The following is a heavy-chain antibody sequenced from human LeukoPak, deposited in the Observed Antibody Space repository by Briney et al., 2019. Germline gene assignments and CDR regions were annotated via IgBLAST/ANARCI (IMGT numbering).Heavy chain of an antibody. J-gene: IGHJ5*02. CDR3: AKDRKYYYDSSGPGP. CDR1: GFTFSSYA. D-gene: IGHD3-22*01. Sequence: GSLRLSCAASGFTFSSYAMSWVRQAPGKGLEWVSGISGSGGSTYYADSVKGRFTISRDNSKNTLYLQMNSLRAEDTAVCYCAKDRKYYYDSSGPGPWGQGTLVTVSS. CDR2: ISGSGGST. V-gene: IGHV3-23*01.